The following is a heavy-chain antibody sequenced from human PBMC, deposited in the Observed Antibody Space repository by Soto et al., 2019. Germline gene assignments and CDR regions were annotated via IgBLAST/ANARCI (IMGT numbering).Heavy chain of an antibody. CDR1: GFSLSTSGMC. J-gene: IGHJ6*02. CDR2: IDWDDDK. D-gene: IGHD2-21*01. V-gene: IGHV2-70*01. CDR3: ARIPLSVGGALKTRHYYYYGMDV. Sequence: ESGPTLVNPTQPLTLTCTFSGFSLSTSGMCVSWIRQPPGKALEWLALIDWDDDKYYSTSLKTRLTISKDTSKNQVVLTMTNMDPVDTATYYCARIPLSVGGALKTRHYYYYGMDVWGQGTTVTVSS.